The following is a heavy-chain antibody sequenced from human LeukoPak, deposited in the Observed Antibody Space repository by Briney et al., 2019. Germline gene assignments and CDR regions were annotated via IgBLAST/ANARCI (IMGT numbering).Heavy chain of an antibody. CDR3: ARGTDDTPWGFDY. CDR1: RYTFTSYD. V-gene: IGHV1-8*01. J-gene: IGHJ4*02. D-gene: IGHD3-22*01. CDR2: MNPNSGNT. Sequence: ASVKVSCKASRYTFTSYDINWVRQATGQGLEWMGWMNPNSGNTGYAQKFQGRVTMTRNTSISTAYVELSSLRSEDTAVYYCARGTDDTPWGFDYWGQGTLVTVSS.